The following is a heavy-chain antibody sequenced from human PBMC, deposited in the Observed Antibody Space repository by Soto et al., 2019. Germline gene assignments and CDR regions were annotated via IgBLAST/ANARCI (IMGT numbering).Heavy chain of an antibody. CDR1: GFAFSSYG. J-gene: IGHJ6*02. Sequence: PGGSQILSCAASGFAFSSYGMHWVRQAPGKGLEWVAVIWYDGSNKYYADSVKGRFTISRDNSKNTLYLQMNSLRAEDTAVYYCARDLDYSYYYYGMDVWGQGTTVTVSS. CDR3: ARDLDYSYYYYGMDV. D-gene: IGHD4-4*01. CDR2: IWYDGSNK. V-gene: IGHV3-33*01.